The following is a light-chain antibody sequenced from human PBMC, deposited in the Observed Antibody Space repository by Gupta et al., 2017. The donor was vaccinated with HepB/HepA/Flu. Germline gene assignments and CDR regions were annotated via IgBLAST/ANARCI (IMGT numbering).Light chain of an antibody. V-gene: IGKV4-1*01. J-gene: IGKJ1*01. CDR3: QQYYSSPRT. CDR2: WAS. CDR1: QSVLYSSNNKNY. Sequence: DIVMTQSPDSLAVSLCERATINCKSSQSVLYSSNNKNYLVWYQQKPGQPPKLLIYWASTRESGVPDRFSGSGSGTDFTLTISSLQAEDVAVYYCQQYYSSPRTFGQGTKVEIK.